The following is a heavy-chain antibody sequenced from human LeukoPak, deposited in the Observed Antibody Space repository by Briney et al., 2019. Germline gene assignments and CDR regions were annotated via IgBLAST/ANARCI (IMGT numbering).Heavy chain of an antibody. CDR1: GFTFDDYA. CDR2: ISGDGGST. CDR3: ARDIHDRGYADC. D-gene: IGHD3-22*01. J-gene: IGHJ4*02. Sequence: GGSLRLSCAASGFTFDDYAMHWVRHAPGKGLEWVSLISGDGGSTYYADSVKGRFTISRDNSKDSLFLQMNGLSTEDTALYYCARDIHDRGYADCWGQGTLVTVSS. V-gene: IGHV3-43*02.